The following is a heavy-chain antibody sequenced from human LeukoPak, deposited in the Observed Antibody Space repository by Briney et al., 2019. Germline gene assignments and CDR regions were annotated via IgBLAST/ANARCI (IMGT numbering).Heavy chain of an antibody. J-gene: IGHJ3*02. V-gene: IGHV3-30*18. Sequence: PGGSLRLPCAASGFTFSSYAMHWVRQAPGKGLEWVALISYDGSNKYYADSVKGRFTISRDNSKNTLYLQMNSLRAEDTAVYYCAKFFTGEYVRAFDIWGQGTMVTVSS. CDR3: AKFFTGEYVRAFDI. D-gene: IGHD3-10*02. CDR1: GFTFSSYA. CDR2: ISYDGSNK.